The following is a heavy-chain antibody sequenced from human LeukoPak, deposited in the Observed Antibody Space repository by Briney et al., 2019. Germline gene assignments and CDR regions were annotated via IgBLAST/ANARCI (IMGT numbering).Heavy chain of an antibody. J-gene: IGHJ3*02. CDR1: GGSISSGSYY. CDR3: ARDSLYYYSSGTGSRKRGAFDI. CDR2: IYTSGST. Sequence: SETLSLTCTVSGGSISSGSYYWSWIRQPAGKGLEWIGRIYTSGSTNYNPSLKSRVTISVDTSKNQFSLRLSSVTAADTAVYYCARDSLYYYSSGTGSRKRGAFDIWGQGTMVTVSS. D-gene: IGHD3-10*01. V-gene: IGHV4-61*02.